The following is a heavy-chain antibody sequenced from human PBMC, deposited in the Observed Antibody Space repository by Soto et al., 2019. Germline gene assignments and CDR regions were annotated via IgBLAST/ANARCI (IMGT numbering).Heavy chain of an antibody. CDR3: ARAPSYTIFGVVIPDRFDY. Sequence: QVQLVESGGGLVKPGGSLRLSCAASGFTFSDYYMSWIRQAPGKGLEWVSYIDTSGSTIYYADSVKGRFTISRDNAKNSLSLQMNSLRAEDTAVYYCARAPSYTIFGVVIPDRFDYWGQGTLITVSS. CDR2: IDTSGSTI. J-gene: IGHJ4*02. D-gene: IGHD3-3*01. V-gene: IGHV3-11*01. CDR1: GFTFSDYY.